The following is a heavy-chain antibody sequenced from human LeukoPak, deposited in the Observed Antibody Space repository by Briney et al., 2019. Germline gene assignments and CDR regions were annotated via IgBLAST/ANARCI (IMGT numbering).Heavy chain of an antibody. Sequence: GASVKVSCKASGYTFTSYGISWVRQAPGQGLEWMGWISAYNGNTNYAQKLQGRVTMTTDTSTSTAYMELRSLRSDDTAVYYCARDSSYYDILTGYVYWGQGTLVTVSS. CDR2: ISAYNGNT. CDR1: GYTFTSYG. CDR3: ARDSSYYDILTGYVY. J-gene: IGHJ4*02. V-gene: IGHV1-18*01. D-gene: IGHD3-9*01.